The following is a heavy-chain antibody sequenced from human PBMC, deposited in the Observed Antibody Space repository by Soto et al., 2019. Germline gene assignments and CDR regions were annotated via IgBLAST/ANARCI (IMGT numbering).Heavy chain of an antibody. CDR2: INQDGTLK. CDR1: GFTFSGYW. D-gene: IGHD6-19*01. J-gene: IGHJ4*02. V-gene: IGHV3-7*03. Sequence: EVQLVESGGGLVQPGGSLTLSCAASGFTFSGYWMSWVRQAPGKGLEWVASINQDGTLKCYVESVKGRFTVSRDNAKTSVYLQMISLRAEDTAVYYCARWESSDWYLAIGGQGTLVTVSS. CDR3: ARWESSDWYLAI.